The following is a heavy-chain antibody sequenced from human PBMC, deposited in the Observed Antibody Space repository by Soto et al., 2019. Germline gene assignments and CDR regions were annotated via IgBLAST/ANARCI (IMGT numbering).Heavy chain of an antibody. D-gene: IGHD2-2*01. Sequence: PSETLSLTCAVYGGSFSGYYWSWIRQPLGKGLEWIGEINHSGSTNYNPSLKSRVTISVDTSKNQFSLKLSSVTAADTAVYYCARGIRYQLLYYYYGMDVWGQGTTVTVSS. CDR3: ARGIRYQLLYYYYGMDV. CDR1: GGSFSGYY. J-gene: IGHJ6*02. V-gene: IGHV4-34*01. CDR2: INHSGST.